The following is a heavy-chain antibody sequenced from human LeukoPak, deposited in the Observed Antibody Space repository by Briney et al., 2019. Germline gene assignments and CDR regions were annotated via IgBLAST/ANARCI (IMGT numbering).Heavy chain of an antibody. CDR1: GFTVSSNY. J-gene: IGHJ4*02. CDR3: ARIRDYGDYVPSFYFDY. D-gene: IGHD4-17*01. Sequence: GGSLRLSCAASGFTVSSNYMSWVRQAPGKGLEWVSVIYSGGSTYYADSVKGRFTISRDNSKNTLYLQMNSLRAEDTAVYYCARIRDYGDYVPSFYFDYWGQGTLVTVSS. CDR2: IYSGGST. V-gene: IGHV3-53*01.